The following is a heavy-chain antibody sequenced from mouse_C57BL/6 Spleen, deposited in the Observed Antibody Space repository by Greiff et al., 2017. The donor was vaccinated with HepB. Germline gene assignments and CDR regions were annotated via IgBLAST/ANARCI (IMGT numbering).Heavy chain of an antibody. CDR2: IYPRSGNT. Sequence: VQLQQSGAELARPGASVKLSCKASGYTFTSYGISWVKQRTGQGLEWIGEIYPRSGNTYYNEKFKGKATLTADKSSSTAYMELRSLTSEDSAVYFCARGDYYGSRDYYAMDYWGQGTSVTVSS. CDR3: ARGDYYGSRDYYAMDY. D-gene: IGHD1-1*01. J-gene: IGHJ4*01. V-gene: IGHV1-81*01. CDR1: GYTFTSYG.